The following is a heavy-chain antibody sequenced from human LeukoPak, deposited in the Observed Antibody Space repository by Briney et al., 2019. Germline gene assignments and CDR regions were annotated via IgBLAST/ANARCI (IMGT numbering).Heavy chain of an antibody. J-gene: IGHJ4*02. Sequence: GGSLRLSCAASGFSFNTYGMHWVRQAPGKGLEWVAVIGHDGTKIYYADSVQGRFTISRDNSKNTLYLEMNSLSGDDTALYYCAKDHVTWGNRYFDHWGQGTLGTVSS. CDR1: GFSFNTYG. CDR3: AKDHVTWGNRYFDH. D-gene: IGHD3-16*01. CDR2: IGHDGTKI. V-gene: IGHV3-30*02.